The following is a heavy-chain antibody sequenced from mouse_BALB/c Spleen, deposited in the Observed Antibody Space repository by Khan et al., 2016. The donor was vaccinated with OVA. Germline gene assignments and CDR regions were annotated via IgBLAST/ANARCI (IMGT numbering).Heavy chain of an antibody. Sequence: QVQLQQSGPELVKPGASLKMSCKASGYTFTDYVISWVKQRNRQGLEWIGDIFPGSGTTYYNEKFKDKATLTADKSSNTAYMQLTSLTSEDSAVYYCARGGYSVFAYWGQGTLVTVSA. CDR1: GYTFTDYV. J-gene: IGHJ3*01. V-gene: IGHV1-81*01. D-gene: IGHD2-3*01. CDR3: ARGGYSVFAY. CDR2: IFPGSGTT.